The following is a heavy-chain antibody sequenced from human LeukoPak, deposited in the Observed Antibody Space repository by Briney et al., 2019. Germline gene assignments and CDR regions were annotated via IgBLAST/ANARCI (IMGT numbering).Heavy chain of an antibody. CDR3: ARGCGGDCNSRGDTFHI. CDR1: GFSVSTNY. D-gene: IGHD2-21*02. Sequence: GGSLRLSCAASGFSVSTNYMTWVRQAPGKGLEWVSVIYSGGATYYADSVKVRFTISRHNSKNTVYLQMNSLKAEDTAVYFCARGCGGDCNSRGDTFHIWGQGTMVTVSS. V-gene: IGHV3-53*04. J-gene: IGHJ3*02. CDR2: IYSGGAT.